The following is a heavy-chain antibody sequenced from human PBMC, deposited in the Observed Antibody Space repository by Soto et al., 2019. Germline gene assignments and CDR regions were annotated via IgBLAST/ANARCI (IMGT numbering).Heavy chain of an antibody. Sequence: PSETLSLTCTVSGGSISSCGYYWSWIRQHPGKGLEWIGYIYYSGSTYYNPSLKSRVTISVDTSKNQFSLKLSSVTAADTAVYYCARDASVGYAYYFDYWGQGTLVTVSS. CDR3: ARDASVGYAYYFDY. CDR1: GGSISSCGYY. J-gene: IGHJ4*02. D-gene: IGHD3-10*01. V-gene: IGHV4-31*03. CDR2: IYYSGST.